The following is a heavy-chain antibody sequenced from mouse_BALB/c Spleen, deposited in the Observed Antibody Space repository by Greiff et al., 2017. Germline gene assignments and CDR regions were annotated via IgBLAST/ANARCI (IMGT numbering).Heavy chain of an antibody. V-gene: IGHV3-2*02. CDR1: GYSITSDYA. CDR3: ARKRTRAMDY. J-gene: IGHJ4*01. Sequence: DVQLQESGPGLVKPSQSLSLTCTVTGYSITSDYAWNWIRQFPGNKLEWMGYISYSGSTSYNPSLKSRISITRDTSKNQFFLQLNSVTTEDTATYYCARKRTRAMDYWGQGTSVTVSS. CDR2: ISYSGST.